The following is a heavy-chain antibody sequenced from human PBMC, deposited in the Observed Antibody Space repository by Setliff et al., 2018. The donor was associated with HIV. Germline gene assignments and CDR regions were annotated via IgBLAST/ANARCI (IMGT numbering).Heavy chain of an antibody. CDR2: SHYNGNT. V-gene: IGHV4-59*08. J-gene: IGHJ4*02. Sequence: SETLSLTCSVSGDSISSDFYIWIRQPPGKGLEWMGSSHYNGNTNITPSLKSRVTMSLDTPRNEFSLELTSVTAADTAVYYCATVDGTRYLDYWGQGKLVTVSS. CDR3: ATVDGTRYLDY. CDR1: GDSISSDF. D-gene: IGHD1-1*01.